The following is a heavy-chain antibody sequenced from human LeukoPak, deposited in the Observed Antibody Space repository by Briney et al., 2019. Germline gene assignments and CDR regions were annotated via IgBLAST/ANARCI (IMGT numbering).Heavy chain of an antibody. CDR3: ATRMTSGSLDY. D-gene: IGHD1-26*01. CDR2: INVGNGNT. Sequence: ASVKVSCKPSGYTFTTYAIHWVRQAPGQRLEWMGWINVGNGNTKYSQEFQGRVTITRDTSASTAYMEVSSLRSEDMAAYYCATRMTSGSLDYWGQGTLVTVSS. J-gene: IGHJ4*02. CDR1: GYTFTTYA. V-gene: IGHV1-3*03.